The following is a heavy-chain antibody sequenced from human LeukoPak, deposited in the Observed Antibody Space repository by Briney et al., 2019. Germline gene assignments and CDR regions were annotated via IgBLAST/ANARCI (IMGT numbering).Heavy chain of an antibody. V-gene: IGHV4-34*01. CDR2: INHSGST. J-gene: IGHJ3*02. CDR3: ASYSSGWYAGAFDI. D-gene: IGHD6-19*01. Sequence: SETLSLTCAVYGGSFSGYYWSWIRQPPGKGLEWIGEINHSGSTNYNPSLKSRVTIPVDTSKNQFSLKLSSVTAADTAVYYCASYSSGWYAGAFDIWGQGTMVTVSS. CDR1: GGSFSGYY.